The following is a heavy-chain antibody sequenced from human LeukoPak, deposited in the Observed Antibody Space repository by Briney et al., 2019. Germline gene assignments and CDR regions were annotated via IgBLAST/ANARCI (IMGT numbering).Heavy chain of an antibody. V-gene: IGHV3-7*01. CDR3: ARDGTHYDSSGYYVFLDY. D-gene: IGHD3-22*01. J-gene: IGHJ4*02. CDR1: GFTFSNYW. CDR2: IKQDGSVK. Sequence: GGSLRLSCAVSGFTFSNYWMSWVRQAPGKGLEWVANIKQDGSVKYYVDSVKGRFTISRDNAKNSLYLQMNSLSADDTAVYYCARDGTHYDSSGYYVFLDYWGQGTLVTVSS.